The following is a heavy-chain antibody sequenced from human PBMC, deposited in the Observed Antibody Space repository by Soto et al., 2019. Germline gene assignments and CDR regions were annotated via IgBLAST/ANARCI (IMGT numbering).Heavy chain of an antibody. CDR2: IDPSDSYT. Sequence: PGESLKISCKGSGYSFTSYWIIWVRQMPGKGLEWMGRIDPSDSYTNYSPSFQGHVTTSADKSISTAYLQWSRLKASDTAMYYFASLPPRVRGGYYDYGMDVWGQGTTVTVTS. J-gene: IGHJ6*02. V-gene: IGHV5-10-1*01. CDR3: ASLPPRVRGGYYDYGMDV. D-gene: IGHD3-10*01. CDR1: GYSFTSYW.